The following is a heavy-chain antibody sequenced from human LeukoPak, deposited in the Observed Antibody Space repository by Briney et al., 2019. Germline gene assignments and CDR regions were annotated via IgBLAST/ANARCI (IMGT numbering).Heavy chain of an antibody. Sequence: SETLSLTCTVSGASISSYSWCWIRQPAGKGLEWIGRIYSSGSTNYNRSLKSRVNMSADTSKNHFSLKLSSVTAADTAVYYCARDPAPDAFDIWGQGTMVTVSS. V-gene: IGHV4-4*07. CDR1: GASISSYS. J-gene: IGHJ3*02. CDR3: ARDPAPDAFDI. CDR2: IYSSGST.